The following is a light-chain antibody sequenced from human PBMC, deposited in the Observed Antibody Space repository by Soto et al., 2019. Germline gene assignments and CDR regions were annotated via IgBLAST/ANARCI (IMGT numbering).Light chain of an antibody. Sequence: QSALTQPPSASVTPGQRVTISCSGRSSNIGSNYVYWYQQVPGTAPKLLIYRNNQRPSGVPDRFSGSKSGTSASLAISGLRSEDEADYYCAGWDDSLSGYVFGTGTKVTVL. CDR1: SSNIGSNY. CDR3: AGWDDSLSGYV. V-gene: IGLV1-47*01. J-gene: IGLJ1*01. CDR2: RNN.